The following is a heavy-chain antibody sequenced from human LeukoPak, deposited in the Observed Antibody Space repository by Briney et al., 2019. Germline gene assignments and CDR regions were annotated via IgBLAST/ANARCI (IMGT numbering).Heavy chain of an antibody. CDR3: ARGGRIAAAGGFDP. D-gene: IGHD6-13*01. CDR2: IYYSGST. J-gene: IGHJ5*02. V-gene: IGHV4-59*01. Sequence: SETLSLTCTVSGGSIGSYYWSWIRQPPGKGLEWIGYIYYSGSTNYNPSLKSRVTISVDTSKNQFSLKLSSVTAADTAVYYCARGGRIAAAGGFDPWGQGTLVTVSS. CDR1: GGSIGSYY.